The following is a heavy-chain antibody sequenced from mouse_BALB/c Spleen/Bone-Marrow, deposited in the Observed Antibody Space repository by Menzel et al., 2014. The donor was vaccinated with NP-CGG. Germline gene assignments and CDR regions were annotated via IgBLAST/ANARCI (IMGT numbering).Heavy chain of an antibody. CDR2: INPYNGAT. Sequence: EVKLQESGPELVKPGASVKISCKASGYSFTDYYMHWVKQSHVKSLEWIGRINPYNGATSYNQNFKDKASLTVDKSSRTAYMELHSLTSEDSAVYHCASFGFAYWGQGTLVTVSA. CDR3: ASFGFAY. V-gene: IGHV1-26*01. J-gene: IGHJ3*01. CDR1: GYSFTDYY.